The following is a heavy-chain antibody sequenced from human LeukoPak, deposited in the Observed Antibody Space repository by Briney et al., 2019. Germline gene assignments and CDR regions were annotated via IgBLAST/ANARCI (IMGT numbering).Heavy chain of an antibody. CDR2: IYHSGST. J-gene: IGHJ6*04. V-gene: IGHV4-38-2*02. D-gene: IGHD3-10*01. CDR1: VYSISCGLY. Sequence: SETLSLTCGVSVYSISCGLYWGWIRQPPWKGLECIGSIYHSGSTYYNPSLKSRVTIPVDTSRNQFSLKLTSVTAADTTVYDCARDKEAGLRFREFAAMDVWGKGTTVTVSS. CDR3: ARDKEAGLRFREFAAMDV.